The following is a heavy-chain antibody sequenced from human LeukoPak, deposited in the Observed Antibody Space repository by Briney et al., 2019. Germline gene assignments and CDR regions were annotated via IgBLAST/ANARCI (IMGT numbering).Heavy chain of an antibody. V-gene: IGHV3-53*01. Sequence: PGGSLRLSCAASGFTVSNNYMSWVRQAPGKGLEWVSVIYSGGKTYYSDSVKGRFTISRDTSKNTLFLQMNTLRAEDTAVYYCAGGDSSSWYYFDYWGQGTLVTVSS. CDR3: AGGDSSSWYYFDY. D-gene: IGHD6-13*01. CDR2: IYSGGKT. CDR1: GFTVSNNY. J-gene: IGHJ4*02.